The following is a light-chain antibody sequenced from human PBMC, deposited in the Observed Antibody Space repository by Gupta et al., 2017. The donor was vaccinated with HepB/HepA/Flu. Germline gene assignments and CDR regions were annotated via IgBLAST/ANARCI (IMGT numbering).Light chain of an antibody. Sequence: EIVMTQSPLSLLVIPGEPASISCRSSQSLLHSNGYNYLDWYLQKPGQSPQLLISLGSNRASGVPDRFSGSGSGTDFTLKISRVEADDVGVYYCMQGLQIPVTFGPGTKVDIK. CDR3: MQGLQIPVT. J-gene: IGKJ3*01. CDR1: QSLLHSNGYNY. V-gene: IGKV2-28*01. CDR2: LGS.